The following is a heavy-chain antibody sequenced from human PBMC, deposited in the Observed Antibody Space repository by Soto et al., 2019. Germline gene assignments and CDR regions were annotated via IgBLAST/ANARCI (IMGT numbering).Heavy chain of an antibody. V-gene: IGHV4-61*01. CDR2: IYYSGST. CDR1: GGSVSSGSYY. J-gene: IGHJ3*02. CDR3: ARGVAAAGGAFDI. D-gene: IGHD6-13*01. Sequence: SETLSLTCTVSGGSVSSGSYYWSWIRQPPGKGLEWIGYIYYSGSTNYNPSLKSRVTISVDTSKNQFSLKLSSVTAADTAVYYCARGVAAAGGAFDIWGQGTMVT.